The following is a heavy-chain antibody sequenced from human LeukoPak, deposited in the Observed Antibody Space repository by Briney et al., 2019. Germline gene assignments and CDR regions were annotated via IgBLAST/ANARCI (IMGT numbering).Heavy chain of an antibody. CDR1: GGSISSYY. J-gene: IGHJ4*02. CDR3: ARATAMAPYYFDY. D-gene: IGHD5-18*01. Sequence: SETLSLTCTVSGGSISSYYWSWIRQPPGKGLEWIGYIYYSGSTNYNPSLKSRVTISVDTSKNQFSLKLSSVTAADTAVYYCARATAMAPYYFDYWGQGTLVTVSS. CDR2: IYYSGST. V-gene: IGHV4-59*12.